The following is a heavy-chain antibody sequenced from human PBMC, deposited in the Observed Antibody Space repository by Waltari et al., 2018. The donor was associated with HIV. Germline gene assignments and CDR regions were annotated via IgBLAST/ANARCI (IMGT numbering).Heavy chain of an antibody. Sequence: QVHLVQAGAALTMPRASATVSCTAAGNTFTCYAIPWVRQAHGQRLEWMGWINAGNGNTKYSQKFQGRVTITRDTSASTAYMELSSLRSEDTAVYYCARDYLPHTVPVRWYNWFDPWGQGTLVTVSS. J-gene: IGHJ5*02. V-gene: IGHV1-3*01. CDR2: INAGNGNT. CDR3: ARDYLPHTVPVRWYNWFDP. CDR1: GNTFTCYA. D-gene: IGHD3-10*01.